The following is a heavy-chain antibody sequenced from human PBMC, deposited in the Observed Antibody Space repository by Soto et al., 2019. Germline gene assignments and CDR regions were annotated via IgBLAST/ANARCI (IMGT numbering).Heavy chain of an antibody. CDR1: GGSISSYY. V-gene: IGHV4-59*01. CDR2: IYYSGST. CDR3: ARALTYYDFWSGYHPGMDV. Sequence: SETLSLTCTVSGGSISSYYWSWIRQPPGKGLEWIGYIYYSGSTNYNPSLKSRVTISVDTSKNQFSLKLSSVTAADTAVYYCARALTYYDFWSGYHPGMDVWGQGTTVTVSS. J-gene: IGHJ6*02. D-gene: IGHD3-3*01.